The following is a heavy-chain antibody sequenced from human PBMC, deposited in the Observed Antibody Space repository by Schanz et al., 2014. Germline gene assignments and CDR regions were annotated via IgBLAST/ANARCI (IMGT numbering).Heavy chain of an antibody. V-gene: IGHV3-30*03. D-gene: IGHD3-10*01. CDR2: ISSDGSNK. Sequence: QVQLVESGGGVVQPGRSLRLSCAASGFTFSTYAMHWVRQAPGKGLEWVAAISSDGSNKFYADSVKGRLTISRDNPKNTLYLQMSSLRAEDTATHYCARRLDSVLRGSWYFDLWGRGTLVTVSS. CDR3: ARRLDSVLRGSWYFDL. CDR1: GFTFSTYA. J-gene: IGHJ2*01.